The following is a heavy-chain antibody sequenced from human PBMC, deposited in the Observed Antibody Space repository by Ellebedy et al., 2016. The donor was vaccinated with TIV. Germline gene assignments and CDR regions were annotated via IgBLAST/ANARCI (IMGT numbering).Heavy chain of an antibody. CDR1: GYTFTIYD. CDR2: MNPNSGHT. J-gene: IGHJ6*02. D-gene: IGHD5-18*01. CDR3: ARAWDTGMAPNYYYGMDV. Sequence: AASVKVSCKASGYTFTIYDINWLRQATGQGLEWMGWMNPNSGHTGYAQKFQGRVTMTRNTSISTAYMELSSLRSEDTAVYYCARAWDTGMAPNYYYGMDVWGQGTTVTVSS. V-gene: IGHV1-8*01.